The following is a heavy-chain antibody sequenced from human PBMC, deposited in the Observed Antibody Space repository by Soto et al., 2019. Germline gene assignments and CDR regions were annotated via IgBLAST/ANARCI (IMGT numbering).Heavy chain of an antibody. V-gene: IGHV3-9*01. D-gene: IGHD6-19*01. J-gene: IGHJ4*02. CDR2: ISWNSSKR. Sequence: EVQLVESGGGLVQPGRSLRLSCTASGFTFDDYDMHWVRQAPGKGPEWVSGISWNSSKRGYVDSARARFTVSRDNKNNSLFLEMNSLRPEDTALYYCAKGSIYSSGYYFFDAWGQGTLVTVSS. CDR3: AKGSIYSSGYYFFDA. CDR1: GFTFDDYD.